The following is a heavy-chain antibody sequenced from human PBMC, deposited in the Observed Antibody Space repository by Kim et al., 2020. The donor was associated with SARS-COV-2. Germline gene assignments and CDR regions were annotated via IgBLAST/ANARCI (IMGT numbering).Heavy chain of an antibody. CDR3: LRGTWGDVNDC. J-gene: IGHJ4*02. D-gene: IGHD3-10*01. CDR1: DYTFSGSG. V-gene: IGHV1-18*01. Sequence: ASVKVSCKTSDYTFSGSGFSWVRQAPGQGLEWMGWIHTKKGDTNYAQKFQDRVSMTTDSSTTTAYMELRSLKSDDTAVYYCLRGTWGDVNDCWGPGTLVTVA. CDR2: IHTKKGDT.